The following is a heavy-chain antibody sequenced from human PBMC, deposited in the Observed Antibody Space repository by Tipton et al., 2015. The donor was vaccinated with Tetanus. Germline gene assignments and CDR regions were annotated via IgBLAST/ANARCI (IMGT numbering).Heavy chain of an antibody. D-gene: IGHD3-10*01. CDR1: GGSFGNFY. V-gene: IGHV4-59*01. CDR2: IYYSGST. CDR3: ARVWFGDLFGVGAFDI. J-gene: IGHJ3*02. Sequence: TPSLTCTISGGSFGNFYWAWIRRPPGRGLEWIGYIYYSGSTNYDPSLKSRVTISLDTSKNQFSLKMSSVTAADTAMYYCARVWFGDLFGVGAFDIWGQGTMVTVSS.